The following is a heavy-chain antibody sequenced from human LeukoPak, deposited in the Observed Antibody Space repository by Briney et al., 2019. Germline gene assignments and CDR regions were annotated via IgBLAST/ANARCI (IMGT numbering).Heavy chain of an antibody. CDR2: VYYSGNT. D-gene: IGHD5-18*01. Sequence: SETLSLTCTVSGGSMDYHYWSWIRQPPGKGLEWIGYVYYSGNTDYSPSLRSRITMSVDTSKNQFSLNMRSVTAADTAVYYCARVQRGYSYGPFGYWGQGTLVAVSS. V-gene: IGHV4-59*11. CDR3: ARVQRGYSYGPFGY. J-gene: IGHJ4*02. CDR1: GGSMDYHY.